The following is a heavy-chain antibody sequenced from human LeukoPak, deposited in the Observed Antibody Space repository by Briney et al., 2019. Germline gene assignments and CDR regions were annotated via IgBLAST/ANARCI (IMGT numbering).Heavy chain of an antibody. CDR1: GYTFTDYY. J-gene: IGHJ3*01. CDR2: INTYSDNT. D-gene: IGHD3-10*01. Sequence: GASVQVSCKASGYTFTDYYIHWVRQAPGQGLEWMGWINTYSDNTNYAQEFRGRVTMTRDTSISTAYMEVTRLQSDDTAVYFCARGGDAYDFWGQGPMVTVSS. V-gene: IGHV1-2*02. CDR3: ARGGDAYDF.